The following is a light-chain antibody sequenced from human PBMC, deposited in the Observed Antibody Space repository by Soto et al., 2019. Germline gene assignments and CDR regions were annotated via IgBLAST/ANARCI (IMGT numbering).Light chain of an antibody. CDR3: QQYGSSPRT. V-gene: IGKV3-20*01. CDR1: QGVGDT. CDR2: VAF. Sequence: EVVMRQSPATLSVSPGEGATLSCRASQGVGDTLACYQQKPGQTPWLLIYVAFSRAAGIPDRFSGSGSGTDFTLTIIRLEPEDFAVYYCQQYGSSPRTFGQGTKVDIK. J-gene: IGKJ1*01.